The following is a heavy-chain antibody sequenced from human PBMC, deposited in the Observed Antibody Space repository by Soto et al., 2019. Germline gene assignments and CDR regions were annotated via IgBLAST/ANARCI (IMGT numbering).Heavy chain of an antibody. Sequence: SETLSLTCAVYGGSFSGYYWSWIRQPPGKGLEWIGEINHSGSTNYNPSLKSRVTISVDTSKNQFSLKLSSVTAADTAVYYCARRTWIQLWLGFEYWGQGTLVTVSS. CDR2: INHSGST. D-gene: IGHD5-18*01. J-gene: IGHJ4*02. CDR3: ARRTWIQLWLGFEY. V-gene: IGHV4-34*01. CDR1: GGSFSGYY.